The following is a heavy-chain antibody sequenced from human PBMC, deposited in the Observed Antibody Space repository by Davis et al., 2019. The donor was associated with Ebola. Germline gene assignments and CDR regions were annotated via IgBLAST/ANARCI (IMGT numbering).Heavy chain of an antibody. CDR2: IYYSGST. D-gene: IGHD2-2*01. J-gene: IGHJ6*02. CDR3: ARAPPRDIILVPAAMGDKNYYYYGMDV. CDR1: GVSINSGGYS. V-gene: IGHV4-30-4*07. Sequence: SETLSLTCAVSGVSINSGGYSWTWIRQPPGKGLEWIGYIYYSGSTYYNPSLKSRVTISKDTSKNQFSLKLTSVTAADTAVYYCARAPPRDIILVPAAMGDKNYYYYGMDVWGQGTTVTVSS.